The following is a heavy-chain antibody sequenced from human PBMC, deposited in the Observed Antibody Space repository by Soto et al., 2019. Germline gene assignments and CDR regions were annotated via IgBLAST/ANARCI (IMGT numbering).Heavy chain of an antibody. CDR1: GFTFSSYA. CDR3: ARDGLSYDSSGYYLDY. Sequence: LRLSCAASGFTFSSYAMHWVRQAPGKGLEWVAVISYDGSNKYYADSVKGRFTISRDNSKNTLYLQMNSLRAEDTAVYYCARDGLSYDSSGYYLDYWGQGTLVTVSS. V-gene: IGHV3-30-3*01. J-gene: IGHJ4*02. D-gene: IGHD3-22*01. CDR2: ISYDGSNK.